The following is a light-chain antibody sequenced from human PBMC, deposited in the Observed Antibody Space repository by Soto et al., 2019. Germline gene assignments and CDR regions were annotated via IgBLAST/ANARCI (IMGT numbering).Light chain of an antibody. CDR2: GAS. CDR1: QSVRSN. Sequence: EIVMTQSPATLSVSPGERATLSCRASQSVRSNLAWYQQKPGQAPRLLIYGASTRATGIPARFSGSGSGTEFTLTISSLQSEDFAVYYCQQYNNWPPFTFGPGTKADIK. V-gene: IGKV3-15*01. CDR3: QQYNNWPPFT. J-gene: IGKJ3*01.